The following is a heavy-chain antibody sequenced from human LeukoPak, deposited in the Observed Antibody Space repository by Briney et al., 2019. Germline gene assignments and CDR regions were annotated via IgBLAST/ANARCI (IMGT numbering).Heavy chain of an antibody. Sequence: SETLSLTCTVSGGSISSGSYYWSWIRQPAGKGLEWIGRIYTSGSTNYNPSLKSRVTISVDTSKNQFSLKLSSVTAADTAVYYCARGDYYDSSGYYYGRAFDIWGQGTMVTVSS. CDR3: ARGDYYDSSGYYYGRAFDI. V-gene: IGHV4-61*02. CDR2: IYTSGST. J-gene: IGHJ3*02. CDR1: GGSISSGSYY. D-gene: IGHD3-22*01.